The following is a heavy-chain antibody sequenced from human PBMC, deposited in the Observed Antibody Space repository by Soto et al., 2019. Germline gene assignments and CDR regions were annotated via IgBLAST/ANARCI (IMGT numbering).Heavy chain of an antibody. CDR1: GGGNLRDYR. Sequence: GASVKVSCKASGGGNLRDYRTTWVRRAPGQGLEWMGGIIPKLGSANYAQNFQGRVTITADESTSTAYMELSSLRSEDTAVYYCASAPDDTAMVWPNFDYWGQGTLVTVSS. CDR2: IIPKLGSA. CDR3: ASAPDDTAMVWPNFDY. J-gene: IGHJ4*02. V-gene: IGHV1-69*13. D-gene: IGHD5-18*01.